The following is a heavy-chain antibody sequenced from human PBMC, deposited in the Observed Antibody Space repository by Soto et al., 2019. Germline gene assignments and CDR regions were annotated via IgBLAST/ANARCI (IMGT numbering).Heavy chain of an antibody. Sequence: QLQLQESAPGLVKPSETLSLTCTVSGGSISSSSYYWGWIRQPPGKGLEWIGSIYYSGSTYYNPSLKGRVTISVDTSKSQYSLKLSSDTAADTAVYSCARHTPAISISDHWGQGTLVTVSS. CDR2: IYYSGST. J-gene: IGHJ4*02. V-gene: IGHV4-39*01. CDR1: GGSISSSSYY. CDR3: ARHTPAISISDH. D-gene: IGHD2-15*01.